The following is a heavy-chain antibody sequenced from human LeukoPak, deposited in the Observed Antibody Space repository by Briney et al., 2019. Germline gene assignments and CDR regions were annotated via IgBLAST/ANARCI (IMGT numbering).Heavy chain of an antibody. D-gene: IGHD5-18*01. V-gene: IGHV1-69*05. J-gene: IGHJ6*03. CDR1: GGTFSSYA. CDR3: ARSGYSYGYYYYYYMDV. CDR2: IIPIFGTA. Sequence: GASVKVSCKASGGTFSSYAISWVRQAPGQGREWMGGIIPIFGTANYAQKFQGRVTITRNTSISTAFMELSSLRSEDTAVYYCARSGYSYGYYYYYYMDVWGKGTTVTVSS.